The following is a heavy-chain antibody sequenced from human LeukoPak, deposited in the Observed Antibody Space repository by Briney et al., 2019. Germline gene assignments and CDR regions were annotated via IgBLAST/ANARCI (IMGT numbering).Heavy chain of an antibody. CDR3: ARPSSGWWGYFDY. D-gene: IGHD6-19*01. J-gene: IGHJ4*02. V-gene: IGHV1-46*01. Sequence: ASVTVSCTASGYTLTSYYMHLVRQAPGQGLEWMGIINPSGGSTSYAQKFQGRVTMTRDTSTSTVYMELSSLRSEDTAVYYCARPSSGWWGYFDYWGQGTLVTVSS. CDR2: INPSGGST. CDR1: GYTLTSYY.